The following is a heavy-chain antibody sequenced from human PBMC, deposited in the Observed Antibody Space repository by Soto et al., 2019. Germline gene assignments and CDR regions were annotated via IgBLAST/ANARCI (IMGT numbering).Heavy chain of an antibody. CDR3: ARPLWRDDYNWGYLDL. V-gene: IGHV3-30-3*01. J-gene: IGHJ2*01. Sequence: QVQLVESGGGVVQPGRSLRLSCAASGFTFSSYAMHWVRQAPGKGLEWVAVISYDGSNKYYADSVKGRFTISRDNSKKTLYLQMTSQRDEDTAVYYCARPLWRDDYNWGYLDLWGRGTLVTVSS. CDR2: ISYDGSNK. CDR1: GFTFSSYA. D-gene: IGHD4-4*01.